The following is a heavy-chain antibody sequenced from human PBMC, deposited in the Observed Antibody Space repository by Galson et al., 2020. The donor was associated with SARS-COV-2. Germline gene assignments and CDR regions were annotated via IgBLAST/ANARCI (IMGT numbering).Heavy chain of an antibody. CDR1: GGSISSSSYY. Sequence: SETLSLTCTVSGGSISSSSYYWGWIRQPPGKGLEWIGSIYYSGSTYYNPSLKSRVTISVDTSKNQFSLKLSSVTAADTAVYYCASSGVIAIRHWYFDLWGRGTLVTVSS. CDR3: ASSGVIAIRHWYFDL. CDR2: IYYSGST. V-gene: IGHV4-39*07. D-gene: IGHD2-21*01. J-gene: IGHJ2*01.